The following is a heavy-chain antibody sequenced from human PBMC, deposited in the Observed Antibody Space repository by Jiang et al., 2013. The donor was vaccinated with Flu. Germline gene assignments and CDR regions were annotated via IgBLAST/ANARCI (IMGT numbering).Heavy chain of an antibody. Sequence: VQLLESGGGLVKPGGSLRLSCAASGFPFTDYYMSWIRQAPGKGLEWLSYISGSGNTIYYADSVKGRFTISWDNAKNSLFLQMNSLRADDTAVYYCARLRWDFDYWGQGTLVTVSS. CDR1: GFPFTDYY. J-gene: IGHJ4*02. D-gene: IGHD4-23*01. CDR2: ISGSGNTI. CDR3: ARLRWDFDY. V-gene: IGHV3-11*04.